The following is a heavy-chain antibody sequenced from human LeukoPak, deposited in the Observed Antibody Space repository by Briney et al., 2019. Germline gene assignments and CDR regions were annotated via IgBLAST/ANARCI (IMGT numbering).Heavy chain of an antibody. Sequence: SETLSLTCTVAGGSISSYYWSWIRQPPGKGLEWIGYIYYSGSTNYNPSLKSRVTISVDTSKNQFSLKLSSVTAADTAVYYCARVGAMVRGVLGVGYFDYWGQGTLVTVSS. CDR2: IYYSGST. CDR3: ARVGAMVRGVLGVGYFDY. J-gene: IGHJ4*02. CDR1: GGSISSYY. V-gene: IGHV4-59*01. D-gene: IGHD3-10*01.